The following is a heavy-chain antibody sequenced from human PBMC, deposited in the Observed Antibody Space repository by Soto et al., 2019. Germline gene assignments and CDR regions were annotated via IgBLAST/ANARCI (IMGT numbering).Heavy chain of an antibody. D-gene: IGHD3-22*01. Sequence: QVQLVQSGAEVKKPGSSVKVSCKASGGTFSSYAISWVRQAPGQGLEWMGWISAYNGNTNYAQKLQGRVTMTTDTSTSTAYMELRSLRSDDTAVYYCARRASYYYDSSGPTGAFDIWGQGTMVTVSS. CDR2: ISAYNGNT. CDR1: GGTFSSYA. CDR3: ARRASYYYDSSGPTGAFDI. V-gene: IGHV1-18*01. J-gene: IGHJ3*02.